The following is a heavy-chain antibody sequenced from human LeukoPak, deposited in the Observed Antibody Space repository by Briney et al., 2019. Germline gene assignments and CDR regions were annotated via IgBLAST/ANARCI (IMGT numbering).Heavy chain of an antibody. J-gene: IGHJ4*02. CDR1: GGSFSGYY. D-gene: IGHD6-19*01. CDR3: AGGRIAVATPGNFDY. V-gene: IGHV4-34*01. CDR2: INHSGST. Sequence: PSETLSLTCAVYGGSFSGYYWSWIRQPPGKGLEWIGEINHSGSTNYNPSLKSRVTISVDTSKNQFSLKLSSVTAADTAVYYCAGGRIAVATPGNFDYWGQGTLVTVSS.